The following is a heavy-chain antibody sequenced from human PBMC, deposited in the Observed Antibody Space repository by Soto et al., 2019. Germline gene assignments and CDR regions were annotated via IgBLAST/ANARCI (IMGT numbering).Heavy chain of an antibody. Sequence: GGSLRLSCAASGFPFSIYAMSWVRQAPGKGLEWVSAISVSGGSTYYADSVKGRFTISRDNSKNTLYLQMNSLRAEDTAVYYCAKAHSSAGYQSDYWGQGTLVTVSS. CDR1: GFPFSIYA. CDR3: AKAHSSAGYQSDY. CDR2: ISVSGGST. J-gene: IGHJ4*02. V-gene: IGHV3-23*01. D-gene: IGHD6-19*01.